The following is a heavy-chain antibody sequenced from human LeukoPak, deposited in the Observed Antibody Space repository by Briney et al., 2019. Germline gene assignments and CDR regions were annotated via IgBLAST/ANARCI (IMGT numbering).Heavy chain of an antibody. J-gene: IGHJ4*02. CDR3: ARLAVAGLNPIDY. D-gene: IGHD6-19*01. CDR1: GGTFSSYA. Sequence: SVKVSCKASGGTFSSYAISWVRQAPGQGLEWMGGIIPIFGTANYAQKFQGRVTITADESTSTAYMELSSLRSEDTAVYYCARLAVAGLNPIDYWGQGTLVTVSS. CDR2: IIPIFGTA. V-gene: IGHV1-69*13.